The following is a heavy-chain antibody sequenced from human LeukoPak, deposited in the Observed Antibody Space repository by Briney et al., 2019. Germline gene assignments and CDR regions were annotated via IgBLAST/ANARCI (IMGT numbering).Heavy chain of an antibody. V-gene: IGHV3-7*01. J-gene: IGHJ4*02. D-gene: IGHD3-22*01. Sequence: PGGSLRLSCVASGFTFSNYWMSWVRQAPGKGLEWVANIEQDGSQGYYVDSVKGRFTISRDNANNLLYLQMDTLRAEDTAVYYCARRYYDSSGYYLFDYWGQGTLVTVSS. CDR3: ARRYYDSSGYYLFDY. CDR2: IEQDGSQG. CDR1: GFTFSNYW.